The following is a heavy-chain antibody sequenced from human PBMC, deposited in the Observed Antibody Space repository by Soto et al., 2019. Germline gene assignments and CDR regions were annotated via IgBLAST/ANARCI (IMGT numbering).Heavy chain of an antibody. V-gene: IGHV1-69*12. CDR1: GGTFSSYA. CDR2: IIPIFGTA. J-gene: IGHJ6*02. D-gene: IGHD4-17*01. Sequence: QVQLVQSGAEVKKPGSSVKVSCKASGGTFSSYAISWVRQAPGQGLEWMGGIIPIFGTANYAQKFQGRGTITADESTSTAYMELSSLRSEDTAVYYCARETTVTTGDANYYYGMAVWGQGTTVTVSS. CDR3: ARETTVTTGDANYYYGMAV.